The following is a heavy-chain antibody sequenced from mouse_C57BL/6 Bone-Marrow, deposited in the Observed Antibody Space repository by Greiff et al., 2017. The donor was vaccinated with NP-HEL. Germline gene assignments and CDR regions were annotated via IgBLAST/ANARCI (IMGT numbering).Heavy chain of an antibody. Sequence: VQLVESGPELVKPGASVKISCKASGYAFSSSWLNWVKQRPGKGLEWIGRIYPGDGDTNYNGKFKGKATLTADKSSSTAYMQLSSLTSEDSAVYFCARLGYYGSPWYFDVWGTGTTVTVSS. CDR1: GYAFSSSW. CDR2: IYPGDGDT. CDR3: ARLGYYGSPWYFDV. D-gene: IGHD1-1*01. V-gene: IGHV1-82*01. J-gene: IGHJ1*03.